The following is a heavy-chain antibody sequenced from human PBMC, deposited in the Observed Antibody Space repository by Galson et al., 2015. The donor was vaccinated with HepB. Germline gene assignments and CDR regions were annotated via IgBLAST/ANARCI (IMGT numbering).Heavy chain of an antibody. V-gene: IGHV3-33*01. J-gene: IGHJ3*02. Sequence: SLRLSCAASGFTFSSYGMHWVRQAPGKGLEWVAVIWYDGSNKYYADSVKGRFPISRDNSKNTLYLQMNSLRAEDTAVYYCARDVGGVAATLYAFDIWAKGQWSPSLQ. CDR1: GFTFSSYG. CDR3: ARDVGGVAATLYAFDI. D-gene: IGHD2-15*01. CDR2: IWYDGSNK.